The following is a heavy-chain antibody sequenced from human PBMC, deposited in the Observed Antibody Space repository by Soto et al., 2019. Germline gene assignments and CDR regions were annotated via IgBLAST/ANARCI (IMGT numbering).Heavy chain of an antibody. J-gene: IGHJ4*02. CDR2: ISGSGGST. Sequence: GGSLRLSCAASGFTFSSYAMSWVHQAPGKGLEWVSAISGSGGSTYYADSVKGRFTISRDNSKNTLYLQMNSLRAEDTAVYYCAKDLELVAATLVDYWGQGTLVTVSS. CDR3: AKDLELVAATLVDY. D-gene: IGHD2-15*01. CDR1: GFTFSSYA. V-gene: IGHV3-23*01.